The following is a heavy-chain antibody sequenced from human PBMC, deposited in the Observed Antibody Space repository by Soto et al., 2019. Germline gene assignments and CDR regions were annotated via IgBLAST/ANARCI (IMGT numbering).Heavy chain of an antibody. Sequence: SETLSLTCTVSGGSISSGDYYWSWIRQPPGKGLEWIGYIYYSGSTYYNPSLKSRVTISLDAPKNQFSLNLSSVTAADTAVYFCAREYYYDSRGYYWSLDYWGQGTLVTVSS. J-gene: IGHJ4*02. CDR1: GGSISSGDYY. V-gene: IGHV4-30-4*01. CDR3: AREYYYDSRGYYWSLDY. D-gene: IGHD3-22*01. CDR2: IYYSGST.